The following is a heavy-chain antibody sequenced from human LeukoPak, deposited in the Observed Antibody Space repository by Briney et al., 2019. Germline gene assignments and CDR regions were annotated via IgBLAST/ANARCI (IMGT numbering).Heavy chain of an antibody. D-gene: IGHD3-9*01. Sequence: PGESLRLSCAASGFSFSTYNMNWVRQAPGKGLEWVSSITTSSTYIYYADSVKGRFTISRDNAKNSLYLQMNSLRAEDTALYYCARLAIKYDILTGPDYWGQGTLVTVSS. CDR3: ARLAIKYDILTGPDY. CDR1: GFSFSTYN. J-gene: IGHJ4*02. CDR2: ITTSSTYI. V-gene: IGHV3-21*04.